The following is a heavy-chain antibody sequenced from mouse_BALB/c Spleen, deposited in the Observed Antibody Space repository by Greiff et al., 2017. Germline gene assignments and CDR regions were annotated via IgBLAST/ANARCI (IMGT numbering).Heavy chain of an antibody. CDR3: ASRGLYYAMDY. J-gene: IGHJ4*01. V-gene: IGHV1-7*01. Sequence: VQLQQSGADLAKPGASVKMSCTASGYTFTSYWMHWVKQRPGQGLEWIGYINPSTGYTEYNQTFKDKATLTADKSSSTAYMQLSSLTSEDSAVYYCASRGLYYAMDYWGQGTSVTVSS. CDR1: GYTFTSYW. D-gene: IGHD6-2*01. CDR2: INPSTGYT.